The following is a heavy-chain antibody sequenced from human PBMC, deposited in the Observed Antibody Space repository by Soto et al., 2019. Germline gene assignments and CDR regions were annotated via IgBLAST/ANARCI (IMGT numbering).Heavy chain of an antibody. J-gene: IGHJ6*02. Sequence: PSETLSLTCTVSGGSVSSGSYYWSWIRQPPGKGLEWIGYIYYSGSTNYNPSLKSRVTISVDTSKNQFSLKLSSVTAADAAVYYCARQYYDFWSGYYSGYYYGMDVWGQGTTVTVSS. V-gene: IGHV4-61*01. CDR3: ARQYYDFWSGYYSGYYYGMDV. CDR2: IYYSGST. D-gene: IGHD3-3*01. CDR1: GGSVSSGSYY.